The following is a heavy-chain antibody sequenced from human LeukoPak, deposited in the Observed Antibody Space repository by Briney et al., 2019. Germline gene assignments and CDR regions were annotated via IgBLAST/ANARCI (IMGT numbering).Heavy chain of an antibody. CDR3: ARRITMVRGVMGGWFDH. V-gene: IGHV1-3*01. CDR1: GYTFTSYA. J-gene: IGHJ5*02. D-gene: IGHD3-10*01. Sequence: ASVKVSCKASGYTFTSYAMHWVRQARGQRLAWMGFINAGNGNTKYSQKFQGRVTITRDTSASTAYMELSSLRSEDTAVYYCARRITMVRGVMGGWFDHWGQGTLVTVSS. CDR2: INAGNGNT.